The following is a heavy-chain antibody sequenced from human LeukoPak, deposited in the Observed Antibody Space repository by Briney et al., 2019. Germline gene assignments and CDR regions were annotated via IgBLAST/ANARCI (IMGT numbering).Heavy chain of an antibody. CDR3: VKDNPLDY. Sequence: GGSLRLSCAASGFTFSSYGMLWVRQAPGKGLDWVAFIRYDGNNKLYADSVKGRFAISRDNSKNTLYLHINSLRAEDTAVYYCVKDNPLDYWGQGTLVIVSS. V-gene: IGHV3-30*02. D-gene: IGHD1-14*01. CDR1: GFTFSSYG. J-gene: IGHJ4*02. CDR2: IRYDGNNK.